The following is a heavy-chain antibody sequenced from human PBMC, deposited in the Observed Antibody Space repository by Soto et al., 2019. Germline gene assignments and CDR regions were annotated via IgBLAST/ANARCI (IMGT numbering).Heavy chain of an antibody. Sequence: PGGSLRLSCAASGFTFSSYAMSWVRQAPGKGLEWVSAVSDSDGRTYYSDSVKGRFTISRDNSKNTLYLQVNSLRAEDTAVYYCAKAVNSYYFDYWGQGSLVTVSS. CDR3: AKAVNSYYFDY. CDR2: VSDSDGRT. V-gene: IGHV3-23*01. CDR1: GFTFSSYA. J-gene: IGHJ4*02.